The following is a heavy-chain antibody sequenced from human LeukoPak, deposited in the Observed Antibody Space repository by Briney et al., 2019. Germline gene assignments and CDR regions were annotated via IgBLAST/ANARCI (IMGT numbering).Heavy chain of an antibody. CDR3: ARDRRRSSSWFGTQEGGMDV. CDR2: ISSSSSYI. V-gene: IGHV3-21*01. J-gene: IGHJ6*02. CDR1: GFTFSSYS. D-gene: IGHD6-13*01. Sequence: GGSLRLSCAASGFTFSSYSMNWARQAPGKGLEWVSSISSSSSYIYYADSVKGRFTISRDNAKNSLYLQMNSLRAEDTAVYYCARDRRRSSSWFGTQEGGMDVWGQGTTVTVSS.